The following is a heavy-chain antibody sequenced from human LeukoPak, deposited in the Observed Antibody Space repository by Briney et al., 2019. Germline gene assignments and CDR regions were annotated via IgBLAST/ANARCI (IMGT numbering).Heavy chain of an antibody. CDR2: INTDGSST. CDR1: GFIFSNYW. CDR3: VRISLDGSGGSCQGGY. D-gene: IGHD2-15*01. J-gene: IGHJ4*02. V-gene: IGHV3-74*01. Sequence: SGGSLRLSCAASGFIFSNYWMYWVRHAPGKGLVWVSGINTDGSSTNYADSVKGRYTISRHNAKNPRYLKMNSLRAEHTAVYHCVRISLDGSGGSCQGGYWGQGTLVTVSS.